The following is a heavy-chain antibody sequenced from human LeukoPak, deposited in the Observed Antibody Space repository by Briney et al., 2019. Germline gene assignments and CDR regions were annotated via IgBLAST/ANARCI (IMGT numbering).Heavy chain of an antibody. V-gene: IGHV3-48*03. CDR2: ISSGGFSI. D-gene: IGHD2-21*01. Sequence: GGSLRLSCAASRFTFSSYGMHWVRQAPGKGLEWVSYISSGGFSIYYADSVRGRFTISRDNAKDSLSLQMNSLRAEDTAIYYCARVVEEGGYYYMDVWGKGTTVTISS. CDR1: RFTFSSYG. CDR3: ARVVEEGGYYYMDV. J-gene: IGHJ6*03.